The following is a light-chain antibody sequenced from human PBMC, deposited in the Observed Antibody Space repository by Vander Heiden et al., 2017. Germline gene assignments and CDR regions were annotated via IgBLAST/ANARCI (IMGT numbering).Light chain of an antibody. CDR3: QQRDSTPWT. CDR1: QSISSY. V-gene: IGKV1-39*01. CDR2: AAS. Sequence: DIQMTQSPSSLSASVGDRVTITCRASQSISSYLNWYQQKPVKAPKLLIYAASSLQSGVPSRFSGSGSGTDFTLTISRLQPEDFATYYCQQRDSTPWTFGQRTKVEIK. J-gene: IGKJ1*01.